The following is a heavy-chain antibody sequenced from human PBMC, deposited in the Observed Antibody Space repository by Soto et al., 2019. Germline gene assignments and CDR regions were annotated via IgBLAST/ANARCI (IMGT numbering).Heavy chain of an antibody. Sequence: TGGSLRLSCAASGFSFSRFWMHWVRQAPGKGLVWVFRMNPEETTTNYADSVRGRFTISRDNARNTLYLQMNSLRAEDTAVYYCTRGGYEPFDYFGQGTLVTVSS. J-gene: IGHJ4*02. CDR1: GFSFSRFW. CDR3: TRGGYEPFDY. D-gene: IGHD3-3*01. V-gene: IGHV3-74*01. CDR2: MNPEETTT.